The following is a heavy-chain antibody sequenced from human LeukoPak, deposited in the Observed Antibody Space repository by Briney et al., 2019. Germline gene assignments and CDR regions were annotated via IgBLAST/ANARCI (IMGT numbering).Heavy chain of an antibody. J-gene: IGHJ4*02. CDR2: ISGSGGST. V-gene: IGHV3-23*01. Sequence: GGTLRLSCAASGFTFSSYGMSWVRQAPGKGLEWVSAISGSGGSTYYADSVKGRFTISRDNSKNTLYLQMNSLRAEDTAVYYCAKDARYYYDSSGYYGGYFDYWGQGTLVTVSS. CDR1: GFTFSSYG. D-gene: IGHD3-22*01. CDR3: AKDARYYYDSSGYYGGYFDY.